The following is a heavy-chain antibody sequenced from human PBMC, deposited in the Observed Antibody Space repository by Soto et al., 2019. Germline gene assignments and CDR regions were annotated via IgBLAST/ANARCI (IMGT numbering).Heavy chain of an antibody. CDR2: VKSDGTTA. CDR3: TRRLNWNDWTHFDY. Sequence: GGSLRLSCEASGFAFTSYWMHWVRQAPGKGLVWVAGVKSDGTTATYADSVRGRFTISRDNAKNTLYLQMSSLKASDTAMYYCTRRLNWNDWTHFDYWGQGTQVTVSS. CDR1: GFAFTSYW. J-gene: IGHJ4*02. D-gene: IGHD1-20*01. V-gene: IGHV3-74*01.